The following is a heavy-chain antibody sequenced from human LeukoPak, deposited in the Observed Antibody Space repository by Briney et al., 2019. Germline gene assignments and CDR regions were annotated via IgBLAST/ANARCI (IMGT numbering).Heavy chain of an antibody. CDR3: ASQNSTQYYFDY. Sequence: SETLSLTCTVSGGSITSGGYYWSWIRQHPGKGLEWIGYIYYSGSTYYNPSLKSRVTISVDTSKNQFSLELSSVTAADTAVYYCASQNSTQYYFDYWGQGTLVTVSS. D-gene: IGHD6-13*01. CDR1: GGSITSGGYY. J-gene: IGHJ4*02. V-gene: IGHV4-31*03. CDR2: IYYSGST.